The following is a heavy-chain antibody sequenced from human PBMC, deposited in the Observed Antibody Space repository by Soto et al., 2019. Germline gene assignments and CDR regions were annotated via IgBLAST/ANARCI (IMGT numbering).Heavy chain of an antibody. CDR2: INSDGSTT. Sequence: EVQLVESGGALVQPGGSLRLSCAASGFTFSSYWMHWVRQAPGKGLVWVSRINSDGSTTAYADSVKGRFTISRDNAKNTLFLQINSLRVEDTALYYCVRSDHLDSWGQGTLVTVSS. CDR3: VRSDHLDS. D-gene: IGHD2-21*02. J-gene: IGHJ5*01. CDR1: GFTFSSYW. V-gene: IGHV3-74*01.